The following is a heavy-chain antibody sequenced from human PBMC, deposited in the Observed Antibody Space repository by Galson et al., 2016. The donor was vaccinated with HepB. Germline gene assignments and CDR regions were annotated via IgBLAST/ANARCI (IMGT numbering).Heavy chain of an antibody. J-gene: IGHJ5*02. CDR2: VSSSGKYI. V-gene: IGHV3-21*01. D-gene: IGHD2-8*02. Sequence: SLRLSCAVSGFTFSKYTMNWIRQAPGRGLEWVSSVSSSGKYIYYADSVKGRFTISRDNAKDSLYLQMDRLRAEDTAVYYCARTGDIVRVDGWFDPWGQGTQVIVSS. CDR3: ARTGDIVRVDGWFDP. CDR1: GFTFSKYT.